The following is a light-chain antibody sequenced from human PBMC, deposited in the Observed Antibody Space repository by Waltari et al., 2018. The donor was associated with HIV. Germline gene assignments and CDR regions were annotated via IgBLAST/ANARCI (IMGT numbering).Light chain of an antibody. J-gene: IGLJ2*01. V-gene: IGLV3-21*03. CDR1: NSGSKS. Sequence: SYVLTQPPSVSVAPGKTARITCGGNNSGSKSVQWYQQTPGQAPVLVIYDDSDRPSGIPGRFSGSNSGNTATLTISRVEAGDEADYYCQVWDSSSDHVVFGGGTKLTVL. CDR2: DDS. CDR3: QVWDSSSDHVV.